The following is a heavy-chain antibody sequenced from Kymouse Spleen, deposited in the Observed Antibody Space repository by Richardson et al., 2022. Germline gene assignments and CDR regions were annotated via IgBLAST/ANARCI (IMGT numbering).Heavy chain of an antibody. D-gene: IGHD7-27*02. J-gene: IGHJ4*02. CDR3: ARRGLGMNFDY. V-gene: IGHV4-39*01. CDR2: IYYSGST. Sequence: QLQLQESGPGLVKPSETLSLTCTVSGGSISSSSYYWGWIRQPPGKGLEWIGSIYYSGSTYYNPSLKSRVTISVDTSKNQFSLKLSSVTAADTAVYYCARRGLGMNFDYWGQGTLVTVSS. CDR1: GGSISSSSYY.